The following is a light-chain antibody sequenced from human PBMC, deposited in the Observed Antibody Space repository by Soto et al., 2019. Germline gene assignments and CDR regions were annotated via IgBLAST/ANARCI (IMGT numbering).Light chain of an antibody. J-gene: IGLJ2*01. Sequence: QSVLTQTPSVSGAPGQKITMSCTGSSAKIGAGYDVHWYQQLPGAAPRLLIYADNNRPSGVPDRCSASNSGTSASLAITGLQGEDEAVYYCQSYDTSLSGVIFGAGTKRTGL. CDR2: ADN. CDR1: SAKIGAGYD. CDR3: QSYDTSLSGVI. V-gene: IGLV1-40*01.